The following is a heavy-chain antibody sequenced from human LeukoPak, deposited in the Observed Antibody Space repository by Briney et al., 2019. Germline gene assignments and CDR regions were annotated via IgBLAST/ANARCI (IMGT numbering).Heavy chain of an antibody. J-gene: IGHJ3*02. V-gene: IGHV3-30*03. D-gene: IGHD2-15*01. CDR3: ASFPDTGRIDAFDI. CDR1: GFTFSSYS. CDR2: ISYDGSNK. Sequence: GGSLRLSCAASGFTFSSYSMNWVRQAPGKGLEWVAVISYDGSNKYYADSVKGRFTISRDNSKNTLYLQMNSLRAEDTAVYYCASFPDTGRIDAFDIWGQGTMVTVSS.